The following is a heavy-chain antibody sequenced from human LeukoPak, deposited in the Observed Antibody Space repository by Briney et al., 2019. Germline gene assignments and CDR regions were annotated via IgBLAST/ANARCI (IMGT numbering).Heavy chain of an antibody. CDR2: INHSGST. CDR1: GGSFSGYY. V-gene: IGHV4-34*01. CDR3: ARVPQRWTTVSRGWFDP. D-gene: IGHD4-17*01. Sequence: SETLSLTCAVYGGSFSGYYWSWFRQPPGKGLEWIGEINHSGSTNYNPSLKSRGTISVDTSKNQFSLKLSSVTAADTAVYYCARVPQRWTTVSRGWFDPWGQGTLVTVSS. J-gene: IGHJ5*02.